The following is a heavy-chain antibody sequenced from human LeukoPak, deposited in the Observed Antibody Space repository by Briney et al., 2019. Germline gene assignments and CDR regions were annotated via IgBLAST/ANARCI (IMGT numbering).Heavy chain of an antibody. CDR3: ARGSGSQDY. V-gene: IGHV4-39*07. Sequence: SETLSLTCTVSGGSTGSSSFYWAWLRQPPGKGLEWIGSLYDSGSTFYNPSLKSRVTISVDTSKSQFSLKLSSVTAADTAVYYCARGSGSQDYWGQGTLVTVSS. J-gene: IGHJ4*02. CDR2: LYDSGST. CDR1: GGSTGSSSFY. D-gene: IGHD1-26*01.